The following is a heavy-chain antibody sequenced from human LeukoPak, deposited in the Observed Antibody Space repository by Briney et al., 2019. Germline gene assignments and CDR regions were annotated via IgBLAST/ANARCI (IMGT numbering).Heavy chain of an antibody. CDR3: AKDSVYSGSYQSYFDY. J-gene: IGHJ4*02. CDR2: ISYDGSNK. V-gene: IGHV3-30*18. D-gene: IGHD1-26*01. CDR1: GFTFSSYG. Sequence: GGSLRLSCAASGFTFSSYGMHWVRQAPGKGLEWVAVISYDGSNKYYADSVKGRFTISRDNSKNTLYLQMNSLRAEDTAVYYRAKDSVYSGSYQSYFDYWGQGTLVTVSS.